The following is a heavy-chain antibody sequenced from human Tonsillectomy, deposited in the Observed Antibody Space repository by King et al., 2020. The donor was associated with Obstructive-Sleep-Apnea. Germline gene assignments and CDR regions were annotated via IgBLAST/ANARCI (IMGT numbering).Heavy chain of an antibody. V-gene: IGHV3-48*04. D-gene: IGHD3-10*02. J-gene: IGHJ4*02. CDR2: ISSRSNDI. CDR1: GFTFSGYS. Sequence: VQLVESGGGLVQPGGSLRLSCAASGFTFSGYSMNWVRQAPGKGLEWLSYISSRSNDIYYAESVKGRFTISRDNAKNSLFLQMNRLRAEDTAVYYCARDVHQKHDYWGQGTLVTVSS. CDR3: ARDVHQKHDY.